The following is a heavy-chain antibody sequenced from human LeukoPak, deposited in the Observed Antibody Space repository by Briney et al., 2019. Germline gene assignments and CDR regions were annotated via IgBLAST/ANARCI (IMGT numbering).Heavy chain of an antibody. D-gene: IGHD4-23*01. J-gene: IGHJ4*02. CDR2: ISWDGGST. V-gene: IGHV3-43D*03. CDR3: VKARDYGGKEGFDY. Sequence: GGSLRLSCAASGFTFDDYAMHWVRQAPGKGLEWVSLISWDGGSTDYADSVKGRFTISRDISKNSLYLQMNSLTAQDTALYYCVKARDYGGKEGFDYWGQGTLVTVSS. CDR1: GFTFDDYA.